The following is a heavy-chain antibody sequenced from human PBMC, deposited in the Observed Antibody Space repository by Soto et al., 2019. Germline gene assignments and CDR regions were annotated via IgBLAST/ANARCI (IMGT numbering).Heavy chain of an antibody. CDR3: ARGVSGVAGWFDP. CDR1: GGSFSGYY. Sequence: SETLSLTCAVYGGSFSGYYWSWIRQPPGKGLEWIGEINHSGSTNYNPSPKSRVTISVDTSKNQFSLKLSSVAAADTAVYYCARGVSGVAGWFDPWGQGTVVTVSS. J-gene: IGHJ5*02. D-gene: IGHD2-8*01. V-gene: IGHV4-34*01. CDR2: INHSGST.